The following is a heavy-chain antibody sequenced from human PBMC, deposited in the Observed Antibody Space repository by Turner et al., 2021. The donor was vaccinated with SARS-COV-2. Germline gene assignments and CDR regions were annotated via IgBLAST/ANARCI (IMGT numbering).Heavy chain of an antibody. CDR1: GGSIRCYY. J-gene: IGHJ5*02. V-gene: IGHV4-59*01. CDR3: ARALSERLYSYDSNYYLRNRFDP. Sequence: QVQLQEPGPGVVKPSETLSLTCSVSGGSIRCYYWGWIRHSPGKGLECIVYIHYSGTANYSPSLMSRVSISVDTSKNQVSLRMTSVTAADTAVYYCARALSERLYSYDSNYYLRNRFDPWGQGTLVTVS. D-gene: IGHD3-22*01. CDR2: IHYSGTA.